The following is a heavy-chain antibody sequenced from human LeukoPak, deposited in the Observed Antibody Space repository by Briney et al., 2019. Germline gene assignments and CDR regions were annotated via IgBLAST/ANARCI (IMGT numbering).Heavy chain of an antibody. CDR2: ISGSSSTI. D-gene: IGHD3-22*01. CDR1: GLTFSSYS. V-gene: IGHV3-48*01. CDR3: ARGSTYYDSSGQVPFDY. J-gene: IGHJ4*02. Sequence: GSLRLSCAASGLTFSSYSMNWVRQAPGKGLEWGSYISGSSSTIYYADSVKGRFTISRDNGKNTLYLQMNSLRAEDTAVYYCARGSTYYDSSGQVPFDYWGQGTLVTVSS.